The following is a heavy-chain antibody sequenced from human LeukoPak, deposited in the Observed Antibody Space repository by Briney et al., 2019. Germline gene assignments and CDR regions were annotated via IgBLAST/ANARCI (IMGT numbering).Heavy chain of an antibody. J-gene: IGHJ4*02. V-gene: IGHV3-33*01. D-gene: IGHD1-14*01. Sequence: PGGSLRLSCATSGFNFVNYGMQWVRQAPGKGPELVASIWFDGSHRFYADSVKGRFIISRDDSKSKVYLQMDNLRLADTALYYCARDRTPLSTITGRVSNYWGQGTLVTVSS. CDR2: IWFDGSHR. CDR1: GFNFVNYG. CDR3: ARDRTPLSTITGRVSNY.